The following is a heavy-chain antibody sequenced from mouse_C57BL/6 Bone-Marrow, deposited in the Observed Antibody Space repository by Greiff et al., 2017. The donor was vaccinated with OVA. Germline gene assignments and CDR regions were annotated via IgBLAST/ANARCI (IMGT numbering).Heavy chain of an antibody. CDR2: IYPRSGNT. Sequence: QVQLQQSGAELARPGASVKLSCKASGYTFTSYGISWVKQRTGQGLEWIGEIYPRSGNTYYNEKFKGKATLTADKSSSTAYMEPRSLTSEDSAVYFCARNLLRRFDYWGQGTTLTVSS. J-gene: IGHJ2*01. CDR1: GYTFTSYG. CDR3: ARNLLRRFDY. V-gene: IGHV1-81*01. D-gene: IGHD1-1*01.